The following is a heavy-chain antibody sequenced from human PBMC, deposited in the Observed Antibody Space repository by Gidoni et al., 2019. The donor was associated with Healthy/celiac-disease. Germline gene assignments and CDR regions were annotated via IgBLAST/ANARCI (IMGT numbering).Heavy chain of an antibody. V-gene: IGHV3-13*01. Sequence: EVPLLESVGGLLQPVESLRLSCADSGFTFTSYDMHWVRQDTGKGLEWVAAIGTAGDTYYPGSVKGRFTISRENAKNSLYLQMNSLRAGDTAVYYCARGTIETTNYYYYYMDVWGKGTTVTVSS. CDR3: ARGTIETTNYYYYYMDV. CDR1: GFTFTSYD. J-gene: IGHJ6*03. CDR2: IGTAGDT. D-gene: IGHD1-1*01.